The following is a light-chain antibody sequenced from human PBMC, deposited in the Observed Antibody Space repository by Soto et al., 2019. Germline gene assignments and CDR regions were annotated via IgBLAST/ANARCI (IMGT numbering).Light chain of an antibody. Sequence: EIVVTQSPPTLSLSPGERATLSCRASQSVSSYLAWYQQKPGQAPRLLIYDASNRATGIPARVSGSGSGTDFTLTISSLEPEDFAVYYCQQRSNWPFTFGQGTRLEIK. J-gene: IGKJ5*01. CDR3: QQRSNWPFT. V-gene: IGKV3-11*01. CDR1: QSVSSY. CDR2: DAS.